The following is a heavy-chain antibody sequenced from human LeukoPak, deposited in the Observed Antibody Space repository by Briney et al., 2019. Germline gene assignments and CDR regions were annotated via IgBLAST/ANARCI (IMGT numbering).Heavy chain of an antibody. J-gene: IGHJ4*02. CDR1: GDSISSYS. CDR3: ARGEYYYGSGSYYGY. D-gene: IGHD3-10*01. CDR2: IYYSGST. Sequence: PSETLSLTCTVSGDSISSYSWNWIRQPPGKGLEWIGYIYYSGSTNYNPTLKSRVTISVDTSKNQFSLKLSSVTAADTAVYYCARGEYYYGSGSYYGYWGQGTLVTVSS. V-gene: IGHV4-59*01.